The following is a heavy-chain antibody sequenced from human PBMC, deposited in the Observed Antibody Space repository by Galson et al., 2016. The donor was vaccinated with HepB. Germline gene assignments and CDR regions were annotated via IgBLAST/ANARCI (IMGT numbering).Heavy chain of an antibody. CDR3: ASRVGGGT. V-gene: IGHV3-23*01. Sequence: SLRLSCAASGFTFSDYALISNFATSWVRQIPGKGLEWVSSISTAGDSPYYAESVKGRFSISSDNSRNKVYLEMNSLRVEDTAIYYWASRVGGGTWGQGTMVTVSA. CDR2: ISTAGDSP. D-gene: IGHD1-26*01. CDR1: GFTFSDYALISNFA. J-gene: IGHJ3*01.